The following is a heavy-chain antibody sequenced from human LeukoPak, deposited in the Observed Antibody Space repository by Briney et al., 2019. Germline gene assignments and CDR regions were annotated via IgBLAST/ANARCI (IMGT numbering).Heavy chain of an antibody. CDR1: GGSISSSNW. Sequence: SGTLSLTCAVSGGSISSSNWWSWVRQPPGKGLEWIGEIYHNGSTNYSPSLNSRVTISLDKSNNPFSLKLSSVTAADTAVYYCARGMYYYDSSGPYFDYWGQGILVTVSS. V-gene: IGHV4-4*02. CDR2: IYHNGST. J-gene: IGHJ4*02. D-gene: IGHD3-22*01. CDR3: ARGMYYYDSSGPYFDY.